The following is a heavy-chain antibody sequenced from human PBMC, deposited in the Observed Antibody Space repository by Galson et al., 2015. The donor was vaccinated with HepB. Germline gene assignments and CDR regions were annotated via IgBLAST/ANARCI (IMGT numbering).Heavy chain of an antibody. CDR1: RFSIVNYA. J-gene: IGHJ4*02. V-gene: IGHV3-21*01. CDR3: ARSGAAKQIVVMTTMGADC. CDR2: ISSSGSSI. D-gene: IGHD2-21*02. Sequence: SLRLSCAASRFSIVNYAMTWVRQAPGKGLEWVSSISSSGSSIYYAASVKGRFTISRDNTKNSVYLQMNSLRAEDTAMYYCARSGAAKQIVVMTTMGADCWGQGTQVTVSS.